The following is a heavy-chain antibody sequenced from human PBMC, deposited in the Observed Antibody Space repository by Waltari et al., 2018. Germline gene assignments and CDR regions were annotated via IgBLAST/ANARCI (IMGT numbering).Heavy chain of an antibody. CDR3: ARDYCDRTYCHGMDV. CDR1: EFTFSSIA. J-gene: IGHJ6*02. CDR2: ISYNGRNI. Sequence: QVQLVESGGGVVQPGRSLRLSCGASEFTFSSIAMLWVRQAPGKGLEWVAVISYNGRNIYYVDSVKGRFTISRDNSKKTLYMQMNSLRAEDTAVYYCARDYCDRTYCHGMDVWGQGTTVTVFS. V-gene: IGHV3-30*04. D-gene: IGHD3-22*01.